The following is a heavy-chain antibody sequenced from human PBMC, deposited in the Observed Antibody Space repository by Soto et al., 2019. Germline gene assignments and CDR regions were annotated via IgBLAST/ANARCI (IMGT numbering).Heavy chain of an antibody. J-gene: IGHJ6*02. V-gene: IGHV1-69*13. D-gene: IGHD6-13*01. CDR3: ARQSAAGPSYYYYYGMDV. CDR1: GGTFSSYA. CDR2: IIPIFGTA. Sequence: ASVKVSCKASGGTFSSYAISWVRQAPGQGLEWMGGIIPIFGTANYAQKFQGRVTITADESTSTAYMELSSLRSEDTAVYYCARQSAAGPSYYYYYGMDVWGQGTTVTVSS.